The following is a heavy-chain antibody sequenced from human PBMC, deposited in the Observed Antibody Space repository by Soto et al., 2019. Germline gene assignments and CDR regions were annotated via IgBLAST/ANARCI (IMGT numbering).Heavy chain of an antibody. V-gene: IGHV3-30*18. CDR2: ISYDGSNK. CDR1: GFTFSSYG. J-gene: IGHJ6*03. D-gene: IGHD4-4*01. Sequence: GGSLRLSCAASGFTFSSYGMHWVRQAPGKGLEWVAVISYDGSNKYYADSVKGRFTISRDNSKNTLYLQMNSLRAEDTAVYYCAKDHRLQYQGYYMDVWGKGTTVTVSS. CDR3: AKDHRLQYQGYYMDV.